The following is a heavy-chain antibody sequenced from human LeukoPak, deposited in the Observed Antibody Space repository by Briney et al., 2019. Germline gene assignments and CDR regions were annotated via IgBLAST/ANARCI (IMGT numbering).Heavy chain of an antibody. CDR3: ARDLVTVTKGFDI. CDR1: DDSFSSHY. J-gene: IGHJ3*02. CDR2: ISYIGST. V-gene: IGHV4-59*11. D-gene: IGHD4-17*01. Sequence: TSETLSLTCAVSDDSFSSHYGTWIRQPPGKGLEGNGYISYIGSTNYNPSLKSRVTISIDTSKNQFSLKLSSVTAADTAVYFCARDLVTVTKGFDIWGQGTMVSVSS.